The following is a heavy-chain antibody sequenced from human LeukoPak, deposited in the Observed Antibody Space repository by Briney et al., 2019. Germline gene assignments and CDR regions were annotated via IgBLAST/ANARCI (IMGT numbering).Heavy chain of an antibody. CDR1: GFTVSSNY. Sequence: GGSLRLSCAASGFTVSSNYRSWVRQAPAEGLAWVAIISSGGNTYYADSVKGRFTISRDNSKNTLYLQMNSLRAEDTAIYYCATRQRSGYYYGMDVWGQGTTVTVSS. J-gene: IGHJ6*02. CDR3: ATRQRSGYYYGMDV. V-gene: IGHV3-53*01. D-gene: IGHD5-18*01. CDR2: ISSGGNT.